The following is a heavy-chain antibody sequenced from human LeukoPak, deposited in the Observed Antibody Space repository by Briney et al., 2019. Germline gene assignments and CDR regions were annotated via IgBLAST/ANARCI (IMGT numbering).Heavy chain of an antibody. CDR3: RAAADLNDY. CDR2: IRSKADSYTT. Sequence: GGSLRLSCAASGFTFSGSAMHWVRQASGKGLEWLGRIRSKADSYTTAYAASVKGRFIVSRDDSKNTAYLQVNSLKTEDTAVYYYRAAADLNDYWGQGTLVTVSS. D-gene: IGHD6-13*01. J-gene: IGHJ4*02. CDR1: GFTFSGSA. V-gene: IGHV3-73*01.